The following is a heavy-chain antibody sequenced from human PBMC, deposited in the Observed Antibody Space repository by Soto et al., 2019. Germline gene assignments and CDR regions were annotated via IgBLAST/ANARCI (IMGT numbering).Heavy chain of an antibody. CDR1: GFTFSNAW. CDR2: IKSKTDGGTT. CDR3: TTDIRGVWGFGAYNWFDP. Sequence: GGSLRLSCAASGFTFSNAWMNWVRQAPGKGLEWVGRIKSKTDGGTTDYAAPVKGRFTISRDDSKNTLYLQMNSLKTEDTAVYYCTTDIRGVWGFGAYNWFDPWGQGTLVTVSS. V-gene: IGHV3-15*07. D-gene: IGHD3-10*01. J-gene: IGHJ5*02.